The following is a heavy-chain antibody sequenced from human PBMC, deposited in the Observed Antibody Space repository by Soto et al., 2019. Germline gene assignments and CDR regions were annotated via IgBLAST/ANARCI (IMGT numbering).Heavy chain of an antibody. V-gene: IGHV4-34*12. CDR3: ARVRGYSYHLYGMDV. Sequence: QVHLQQWGAGLLKPSETLSLTCAVDGGSFSGYYWSWIRQPPGKGLEWIGEIIHSGSTNYNPSLESRVSISVDTSKTQFSLQVPSVTPADTAVYFCARVRGYSYHLYGMDVWGQGTTITVS. J-gene: IGHJ6*02. D-gene: IGHD5-18*01. CDR2: IIHSGST. CDR1: GGSFSGYY.